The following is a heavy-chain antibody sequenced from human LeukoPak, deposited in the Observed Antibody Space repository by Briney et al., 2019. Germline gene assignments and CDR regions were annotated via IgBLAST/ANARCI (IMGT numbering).Heavy chain of an antibody. CDR3: AKDQSSGYYKTFDY. J-gene: IGHJ4*02. CDR2: ISSSSSYI. D-gene: IGHD3-22*01. Sequence: GGSLRLSCAASGFTFRNYWMTWVRQAPGKGLEWVSSISSSSSYIYYADSVKGRFTISRDNAKNSLYLQMNSLRAEDTAVYCCAKDQSSGYYKTFDYWGQGTLVTVSS. V-gene: IGHV3-21*04. CDR1: GFTFRNYW.